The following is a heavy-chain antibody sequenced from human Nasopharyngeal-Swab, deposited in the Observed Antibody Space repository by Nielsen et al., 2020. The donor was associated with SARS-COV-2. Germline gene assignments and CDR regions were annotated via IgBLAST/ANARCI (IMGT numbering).Heavy chain of an antibody. V-gene: IGHV4-39*01. CDR1: GGSISSSSYY. D-gene: IGHD1-26*01. Sequence: SETLSLTCTVSGGSISSSSYYWGWIRQPPGKGLEWIGSIYYSGSTYYNPSLKSRVTISADTSKNQFSLKLSSVTAADTAVYYCARQEEGGSNWGQGTLVTVSS. J-gene: IGHJ4*02. CDR2: IYYSGST. CDR3: ARQEEGGSN.